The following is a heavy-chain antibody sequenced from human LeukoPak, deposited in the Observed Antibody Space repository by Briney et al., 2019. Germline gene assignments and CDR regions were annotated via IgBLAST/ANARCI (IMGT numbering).Heavy chain of an antibody. J-gene: IGHJ3*02. CDR1: GFTFSSYA. D-gene: IGHD4-17*01. Sequence: GGSLRLSCAASGFTFSSYAMSWVRQAPGKGLEWVSGISGSGGSTYYADSVKGRFTISRNNAKNSLYLQMNSLRAEDTAVYYCARDRIIYGDYGDAFDIWGQGTMVTVSS. V-gene: IGHV3-23*01. CDR3: ARDRIIYGDYGDAFDI. CDR2: ISGSGGST.